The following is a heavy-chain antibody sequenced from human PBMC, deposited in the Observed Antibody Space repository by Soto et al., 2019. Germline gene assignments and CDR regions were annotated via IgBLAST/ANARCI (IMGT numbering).Heavy chain of an antibody. CDR3: AKDSLYDFWSGYRFDY. J-gene: IGHJ4*02. V-gene: IGHV3-30*18. Sequence: PGGSLRLSCAASGFTFSSYGMHWVRQAPGKGLEWVAVISYDGSNKYYADSVKGRFTISRDNSKNTLYLQMNSLRAEDTAVYYCAKDSLYDFWSGYRFDYWGQGTLVTVSS. CDR1: GFTFSSYG. CDR2: ISYDGSNK. D-gene: IGHD3-3*01.